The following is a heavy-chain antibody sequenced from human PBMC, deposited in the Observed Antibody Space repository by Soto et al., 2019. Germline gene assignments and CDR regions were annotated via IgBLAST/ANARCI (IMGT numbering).Heavy chain of an antibody. J-gene: IGHJ4*02. CDR1: GGTFCSYA. V-gene: IGHV1-69*12. Sequence: QVQLVQSGAEVKKPGSSVKVSCKASGGTFCSYAISWVRQAPGQGLEWRGEIIPIFGTANYAQKFQGRITISADESTSTPSMELSSLRSEDTAVYYCAREDDYSYGSGYYFDYWGQGTLLTASS. CDR2: IIPIFGTA. CDR3: AREDDYSYGSGYYFDY. D-gene: IGHD5-18*01.